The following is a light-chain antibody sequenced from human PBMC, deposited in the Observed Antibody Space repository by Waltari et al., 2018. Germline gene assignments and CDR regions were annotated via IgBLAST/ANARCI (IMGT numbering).Light chain of an antibody. CDR2: KAS. CDR3: QQYNSYPYT. J-gene: IGKJ2*01. CDR1: QSISSW. V-gene: IGKV1-5*03. Sequence: DIQMPQSPSTLSAYVGDRVTIPCRASQSISSWLAWYQQKPGKAPKLLIYKASSLESGVPSRFSGSGSGTEFTLTISSLQPDDFATYYCQQYNSYPYTFGQGTKLEIK.